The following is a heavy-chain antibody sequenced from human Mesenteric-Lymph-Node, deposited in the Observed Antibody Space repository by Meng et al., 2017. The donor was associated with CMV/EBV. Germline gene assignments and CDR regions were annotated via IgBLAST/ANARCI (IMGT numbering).Heavy chain of an antibody. J-gene: IGHJ5*02. Sequence: FRTYGIPWVRQAPGQGLEWMGGSIPIFGTTKSAQKFRDRVTISTDDSSNTAYMELNSLTSDDTAVYYCAREVGVQNWNDEKWFDPWGQGTLVTVSS. D-gene: IGHD1-1*01. CDR1: FRTYG. V-gene: IGHV1-69*05. CDR2: SIPIFGTT. CDR3: AREVGVQNWNDEKWFDP.